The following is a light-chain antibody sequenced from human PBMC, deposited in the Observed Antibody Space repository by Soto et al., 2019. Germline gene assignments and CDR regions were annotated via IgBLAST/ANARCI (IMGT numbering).Light chain of an antibody. CDR3: QVWDSEHYV. CDR1: DIGSKR. CDR2: EDN. V-gene: IGLV3-21*02. J-gene: IGLJ1*01. Sequence: SYELTQPPSVSVAPGQTARISCGGDDIGSKRVHWYQQKPGQAPVLVVYEDNARPSGIPERFSGSNFGNTATLTISRVEVGDEADYYCQVWDSEHYVFGTATKLTVL.